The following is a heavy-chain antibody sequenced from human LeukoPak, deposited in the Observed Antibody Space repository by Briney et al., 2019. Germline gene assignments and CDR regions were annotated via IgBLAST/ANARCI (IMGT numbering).Heavy chain of an antibody. Sequence: SVKVSCKASGGTFSSYAISWVRQAPGQGLEWMGGIIPIFGTANYAQKFQGRVTITTDESTSTAYMELSSLRSEDTAVYYCARTYYYDSSGYQAPYYFDHWGQGTLVTVSS. D-gene: IGHD3-22*01. CDR3: ARTYYYDSSGYQAPYYFDH. CDR2: IIPIFGTA. V-gene: IGHV1-69*05. CDR1: GGTFSSYA. J-gene: IGHJ4*02.